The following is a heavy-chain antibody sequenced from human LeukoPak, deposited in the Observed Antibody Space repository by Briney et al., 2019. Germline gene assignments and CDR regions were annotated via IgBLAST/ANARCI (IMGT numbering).Heavy chain of an antibody. CDR1: GFTFSSYA. J-gene: IGHJ3*02. D-gene: IGHD1-7*01. V-gene: IGHV3-23*01. CDR2: ICGGGGST. Sequence: GGSLRLSCAASGFTFSSYAMRWVRQAPGKGLEWVSAICGGGGSTYYPAPAKGRFTISRDDSKNTLFLQMNSLRAEDTAVYYCAKDLRAGELLPDAFDIWGQGTMVTVSS. CDR3: AKDLRAGELLPDAFDI.